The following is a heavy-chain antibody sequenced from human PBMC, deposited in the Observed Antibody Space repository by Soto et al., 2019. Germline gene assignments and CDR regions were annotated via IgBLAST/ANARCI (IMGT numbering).Heavy chain of an antibody. V-gene: IGHV1-69*13. Sequence: SVKVSYKASGGTFSSFAISWVRQAPGQGLEWMGGIIPIFGTANYAQKFQGRVTITADESTSTAYMELSSLRSEDTAVYYCARPGIVGATTARQGMDVWGQGTTVTVSS. CDR2: IIPIFGTA. CDR1: GGTFSSFA. J-gene: IGHJ6*02. D-gene: IGHD1-26*01. CDR3: ARPGIVGATTARQGMDV.